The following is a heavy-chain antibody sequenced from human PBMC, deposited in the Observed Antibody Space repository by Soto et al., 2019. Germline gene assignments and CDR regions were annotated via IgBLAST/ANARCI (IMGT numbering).Heavy chain of an antibody. Sequence: QVQLVESGGGVVQPGRSLRLSCAASGFTFSSYGMHWVRQAPGKGLEWVAVISYDGSNKYYADSVKGRFTISRDNSKNTLYLQMNSLRAEDTAVYYCAKGRGWELLRELDYWGQGTLVTVSS. V-gene: IGHV3-30*18. J-gene: IGHJ4*02. D-gene: IGHD1-26*01. CDR3: AKGRGWELLRELDY. CDR1: GFTFSSYG. CDR2: ISYDGSNK.